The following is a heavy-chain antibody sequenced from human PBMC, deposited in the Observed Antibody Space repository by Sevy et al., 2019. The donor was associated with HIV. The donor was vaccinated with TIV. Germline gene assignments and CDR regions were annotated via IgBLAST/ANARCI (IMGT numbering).Heavy chain of an antibody. Sequence: GGSLRLSCAASGFTFSSYWMSWVRQAPGKGLEWVANIKQDGSEKYYVDSVKGRFTISGDNAKNSLYLQMNSLRAEDTAVYYCARHVGRGYDFWSGYPYYYYGMDVWGQGTTVTVSS. V-gene: IGHV3-7*01. CDR2: IKQDGSEK. CDR3: ARHVGRGYDFWSGYPYYYYGMDV. D-gene: IGHD3-3*01. CDR1: GFTFSSYW. J-gene: IGHJ6*02.